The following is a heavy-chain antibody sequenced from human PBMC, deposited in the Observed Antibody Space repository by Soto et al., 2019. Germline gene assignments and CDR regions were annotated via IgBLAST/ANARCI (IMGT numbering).Heavy chain of an antibody. V-gene: IGHV3-9*01. CDR1: GFTFDDYA. CDR2: ISWNSGSI. J-gene: IGHJ3*02. Sequence: EVQLVESGGGLVQPGRSLRLSCAASGFTFDDYAMHWVRQAPGKGLEWVSGISWNSGSIGYADSVKGRFTISRDNANNSLYLQMNSLRAEDTALYYCAREGVTADAFDIWGQGTMVTVSS. CDR3: AREGVTADAFDI. D-gene: IGHD2-21*02.